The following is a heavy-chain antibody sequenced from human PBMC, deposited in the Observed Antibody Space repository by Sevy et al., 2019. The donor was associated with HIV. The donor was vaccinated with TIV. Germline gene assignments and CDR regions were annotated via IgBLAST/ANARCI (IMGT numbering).Heavy chain of an antibody. CDR1: GFTFSNNW. Sequence: GGSLRLSCVASGFTFSNNWMTWVRQAPGKGLQWVANIKQDGSAKYFVDSVKGRFTISRDNAKNSLYLQMSSLRVEDTAVYYCARGIFGSGSRLGLGYWGQGTLVTVSS. CDR2: IKQDGSAK. J-gene: IGHJ4*02. D-gene: IGHD3-10*01. V-gene: IGHV3-7*01. CDR3: ARGIFGSGSRLGLGY.